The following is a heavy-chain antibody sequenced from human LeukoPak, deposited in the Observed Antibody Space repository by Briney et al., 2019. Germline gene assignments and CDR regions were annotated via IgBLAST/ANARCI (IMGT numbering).Heavy chain of an antibody. D-gene: IGHD1-7*01. CDR1: GVSISSSNSY. CDR2: IYYSGNT. Sequence: SETLSLTCTVSGVSISSSNSYWGWIRQPPGKGLEWIGSIYYSGNTYYNASLKSQVSISIDTSKNQFSLRLTSVTAADTAVYYCASEQIWNYGRLWFDPWGQGTLVTVSS. CDR3: ASEQIWNYGRLWFDP. J-gene: IGHJ5*02. V-gene: IGHV4-39*01.